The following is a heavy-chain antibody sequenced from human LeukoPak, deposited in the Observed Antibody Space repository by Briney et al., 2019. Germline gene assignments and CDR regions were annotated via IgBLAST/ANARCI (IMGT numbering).Heavy chain of an antibody. CDR2: IDPSDSYT. Sequence: PGESLKISCMGSGYSFTSYWISWVRQMPGKGLEWMGRIDPSDSYTNYSPSFQGHVTISADKSISTAYLQWSSLKASDTAMYYCARQSTRGMVDTDYDYWGQGTLVTVSS. CDR3: ARQSTRGMVDTDYDY. CDR1: GYSFTSYW. J-gene: IGHJ4*02. V-gene: IGHV5-10-1*01. D-gene: IGHD5-18*01.